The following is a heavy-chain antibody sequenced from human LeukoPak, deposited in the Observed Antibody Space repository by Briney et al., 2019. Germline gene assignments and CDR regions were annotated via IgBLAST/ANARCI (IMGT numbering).Heavy chain of an antibody. Sequence: SETLSLICAVSGGSISSSNWWSWIRQPPGKGLEWIGSIYYSGSTYYNPSLKSRVTISVDTSKNQFSLKLSSVTAADTAVYYCARDLRVATIRNPFDYWGQGTLVTVSS. J-gene: IGHJ4*02. CDR3: ARDLRVATIRNPFDY. V-gene: IGHV4-4*02. D-gene: IGHD5-12*01. CDR1: GGSISSSNW. CDR2: IYYSGST.